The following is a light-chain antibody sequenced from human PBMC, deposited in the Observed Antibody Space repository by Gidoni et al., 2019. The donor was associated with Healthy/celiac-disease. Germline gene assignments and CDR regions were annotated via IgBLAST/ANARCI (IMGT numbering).Light chain of an antibody. CDR1: HSISSY. V-gene: IGKV1-39*01. CDR2: AAS. CDR3: QHSYSTPVT. J-gene: IGKJ3*01. Sequence: DMQMTQSPSSLSGSVGDRVTSTCRASHSISSYSNWYQQKPGKAPKLLIDAASSLQSGVPSRFSGSGSGTDFTLTISRLQPEDFATYYCQHSYSTPVTFGPGTKVDIK.